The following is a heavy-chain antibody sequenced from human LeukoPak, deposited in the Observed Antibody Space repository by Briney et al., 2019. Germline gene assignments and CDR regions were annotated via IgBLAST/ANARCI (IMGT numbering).Heavy chain of an antibody. J-gene: IGHJ5*02. Sequence: PGGSLRLSCAVSGFSVSGYWMTWVRQAPGKGLEWVANIKQDGSEKNYVDSVKGRFTISRDNAENSLYLQMNSLRAEDTAVYYCARDLGYGVLDPWGQGTLVTVSS. CDR3: ARDLGYGVLDP. V-gene: IGHV3-7*01. CDR2: IKQDGSEK. CDR1: GFSVSGYW. D-gene: IGHD4-17*01.